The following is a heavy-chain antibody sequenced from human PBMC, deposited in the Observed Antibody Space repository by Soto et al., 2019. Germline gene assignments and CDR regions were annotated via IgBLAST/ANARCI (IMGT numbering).Heavy chain of an antibody. Sequence: PGGSLRLSCAASGFTFSSYAMSWVRQAPGKGLEWVSAISGSGGSTYYADSVKGRFTISRDNSKNTLYLQMNSLRAEDTAVYYCAKGATDDFWSGPTLYYYYGMDVWGQGAKVTVSS. J-gene: IGHJ6*02. V-gene: IGHV3-23*01. CDR1: GFTFSSYA. CDR3: AKGATDDFWSGPTLYYYYGMDV. CDR2: ISGSGGST. D-gene: IGHD3-3*01.